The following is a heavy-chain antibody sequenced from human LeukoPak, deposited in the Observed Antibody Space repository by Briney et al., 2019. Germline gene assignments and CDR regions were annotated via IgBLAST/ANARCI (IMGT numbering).Heavy chain of an antibody. CDR1: GFTFSSYA. Sequence: GGSLRLSCAASGFTFSSYAMTWVRQAPGKGLEWVSGISDGGGSRYYADAVKGRLTISRSNNKNTMYQQINSMRGEDTAVYYCAKDHFSRPSSEEYWGQGNLVPVS. CDR2: ISDGGGSR. CDR3: AKDHFSRPSSEEY. V-gene: IGHV3-23*01. J-gene: IGHJ4*02. D-gene: IGHD6-6*01.